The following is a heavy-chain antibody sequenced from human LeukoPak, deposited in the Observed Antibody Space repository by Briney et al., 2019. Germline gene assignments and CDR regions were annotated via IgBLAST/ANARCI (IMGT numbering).Heavy chain of an antibody. CDR2: IHANDGNT. Sequence: PGGSLRLSCAASGFTFSSYAMNWVRQAPGKGLEWGSSIHANDGNTYYAESVKGRFTISRDNSKDTLCLQVNSLRAEDTAAYYCARSFRPCSSTSCYLSFDFWGQGIQVAVSS. CDR1: GFTFSSYA. J-gene: IGHJ4*02. V-gene: IGHV3-23*01. D-gene: IGHD2-2*01. CDR3: ARSFRPCSSTSCYLSFDF.